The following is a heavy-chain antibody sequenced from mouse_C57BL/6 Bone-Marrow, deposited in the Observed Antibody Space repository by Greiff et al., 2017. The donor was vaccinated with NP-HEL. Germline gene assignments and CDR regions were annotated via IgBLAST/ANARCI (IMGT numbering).Heavy chain of an antibody. CDR3: ARDYYGSTFDY. V-gene: IGHV14-2*01. CDR2: IDPEDGET. J-gene: IGHJ2*01. CDR1: GFNIKDYY. Sequence: VQLQQSGAELVKPGASVKLSCTASGFNIKDYYMHWVKQRTEQGLEWIGRIDPEDGETKYATKFQGKATITADTSTNTAYLQLSSLTSEDTAVYYCARDYYGSTFDYWGQGTTLTVSS. D-gene: IGHD1-1*01.